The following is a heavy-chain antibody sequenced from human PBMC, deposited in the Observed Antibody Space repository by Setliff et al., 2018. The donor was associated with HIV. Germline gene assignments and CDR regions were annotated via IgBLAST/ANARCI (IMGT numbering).Heavy chain of an antibody. CDR2: IYYSGST. J-gene: IGHJ4*02. CDR3: AVGRYSYGLYYFDY. V-gene: IGHV4-30-4*08. Sequence: KASETLSLTCTVSGGSISSGDYYWSWIRQPPGKGLEWIGYIYYSGSTYYNPSLKSRVTISVDTSKNQFSLKLSSVTAADTAVYYCAVGRYSYGLYYFDYWGQGTLVTVSS. D-gene: IGHD5-18*01. CDR1: GGSISSGDYY.